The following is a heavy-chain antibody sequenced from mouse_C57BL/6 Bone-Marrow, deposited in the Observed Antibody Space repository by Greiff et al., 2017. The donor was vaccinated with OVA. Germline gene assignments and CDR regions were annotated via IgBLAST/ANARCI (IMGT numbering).Heavy chain of an antibody. CDR3: ARIEGWLLPYYYAMDY. CDR1: GFSLSTFGMG. J-gene: IGHJ4*01. Sequence: QVTLKESDPGILQPSQTLSLTCSFSGFSLSTFGMGVGWIRQPSGKGLEWLAHIWWDDDKYYNPALKSRLTISKDTSKNQVFLKIANVDTADTATYYCARIEGWLLPYYYAMDYWGQGTSVTVSS. V-gene: IGHV8-8*01. D-gene: IGHD2-3*01. CDR2: IWWDDDK.